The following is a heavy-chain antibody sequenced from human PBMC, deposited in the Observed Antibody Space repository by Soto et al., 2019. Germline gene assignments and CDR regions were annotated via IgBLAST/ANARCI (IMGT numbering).Heavy chain of an antibody. Sequence: GGSLRLSCAASGFTFSSYCMSWVRQAPGKGLEWVANIKQDGSEKYYVDSVKGRFTISRDNAKNSLYLQMNSLRAEDTAVYYCARETGDSSGYYFLIDYWGQGTLVTVSS. CDR2: IKQDGSEK. V-gene: IGHV3-7*01. D-gene: IGHD3-22*01. CDR3: ARETGDSSGYYFLIDY. CDR1: GFTFSSYC. J-gene: IGHJ4*02.